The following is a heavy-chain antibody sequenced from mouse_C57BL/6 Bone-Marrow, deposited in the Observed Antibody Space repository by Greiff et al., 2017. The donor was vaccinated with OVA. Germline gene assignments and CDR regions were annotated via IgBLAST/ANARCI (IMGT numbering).Heavy chain of an antibody. CDR2: ISSGGDYI. D-gene: IGHD1-1*01. Sequence: EVKVVESGEGLVKPGGSLKLSCAASGFTFSSYAMSWVRQTPEKRLEWVAYISSGGDYIYYADTVKGRFTISRDNARNTLYLQMSSLKSEDTAMYYCTRKDYGSTYAMDYWGQGTSVTVSS. CDR1: GFTFSSYA. CDR3: TRKDYGSTYAMDY. J-gene: IGHJ4*01. V-gene: IGHV5-9-1*02.